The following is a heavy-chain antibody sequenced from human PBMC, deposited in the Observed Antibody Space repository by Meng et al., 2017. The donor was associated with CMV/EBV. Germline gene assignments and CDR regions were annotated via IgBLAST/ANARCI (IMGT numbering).Heavy chain of an antibody. D-gene: IGHD2-2*01. CDR3: AKEGWEVGVPAANLYYYYGMDV. Sequence: GGSLRLSCAASGFTFSSYGMHWVRQAPGKGLEWVAFIRYDGSNKYYADSVKGRFTISRDNSKNTLYLQMNSLRAEDTAVYYCAKEGWEVGVPAANLYYYYGMDVWGQGTTVTVSS. J-gene: IGHJ6*02. CDR2: IRYDGSNK. V-gene: IGHV3-30*02. CDR1: GFTFSSYG.